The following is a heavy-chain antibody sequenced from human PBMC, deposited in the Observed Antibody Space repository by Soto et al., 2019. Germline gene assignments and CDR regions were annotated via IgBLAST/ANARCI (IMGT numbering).Heavy chain of an antibody. D-gene: IGHD1-26*01. Sequence: EVQLVESGGGLVKDGGSLRLSCAVSGITFSNAWMAWVRQAPGKGLEWVGRIQKKADGGATEYAASVKGRLSISRDDSKNTLSLQMASLKTEDSAVYYCTIMGLGTFQYWGQGTLLTVSS. CDR2: IQKKADGGAT. J-gene: IGHJ4*02. CDR1: GITFSNAW. V-gene: IGHV3-15*01. CDR3: TIMGLGTFQY.